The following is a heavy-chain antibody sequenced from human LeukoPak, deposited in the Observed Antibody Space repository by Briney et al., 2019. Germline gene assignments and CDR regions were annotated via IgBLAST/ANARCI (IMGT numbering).Heavy chain of an antibody. CDR1: GFTFSSYA. V-gene: IGHV3-30-3*01. D-gene: IGHD2-15*01. Sequence: GGSLRLSCAASGFTFSSYAMHWVRQATGKGLEWVAVISYDGSNKYYADSVKGRFTISRDKSKNTLYLQMNSLRPEDTAVYYCAREAYCSGGSCYEHFQHWGQGTLVTVSS. CDR3: AREAYCSGGSCYEHFQH. J-gene: IGHJ1*01. CDR2: ISYDGSNK.